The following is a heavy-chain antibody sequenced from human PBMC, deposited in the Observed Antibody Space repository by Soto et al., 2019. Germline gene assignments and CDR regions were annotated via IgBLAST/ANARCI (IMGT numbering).Heavy chain of an antibody. V-gene: IGHV1-3*01. CDR2: INAGNANT. CDR1: GYTFTSYS. CDR3: ARGLNVYYFDY. Sequence: QVQLVQSGAEVKKPGASVKVSCKASGYTFTSYSMHWVRQAPGQRLEWVGWINAGNANTKYSQKFQGRVTITRDTSASTAYMELSSLRSEDTAVYYCARGLNVYYFDYWGQGTLVTVSS. D-gene: IGHD3-16*01. J-gene: IGHJ4*02.